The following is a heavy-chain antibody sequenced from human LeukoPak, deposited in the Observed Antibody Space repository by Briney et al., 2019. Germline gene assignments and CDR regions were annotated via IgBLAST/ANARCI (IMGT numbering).Heavy chain of an antibody. CDR2: INPNSGGT. J-gene: IGHJ4*02. CDR3: VRVDSSPYVYFDY. V-gene: IGHV1-2*02. CDR1: GYIFTGYY. D-gene: IGHD3-22*01. Sequence: ASVKVSCEASGYIFTGYYVHWVRQAPGQGLEWMGWINPNSGGTNYAQKFQGRVTMTRDTSISTAYMDLSRLRSDDTAVYYCVRVDSSPYVYFDYWGQGTLVTVSS.